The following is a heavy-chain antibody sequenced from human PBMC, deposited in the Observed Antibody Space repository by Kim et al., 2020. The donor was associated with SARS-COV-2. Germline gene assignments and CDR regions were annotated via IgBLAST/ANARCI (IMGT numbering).Heavy chain of an antibody. J-gene: IGHJ4*02. CDR1: GGSISSSSYY. CDR3: VRYSSSWYYFDY. CDR2: IYYSGST. Sequence: SETLSLTCTVSGGSISSSSYYWGWIRQPPGKGLEWIGSIYYSGSTYYNPSLKSRVTISVDTSKNQFSLKLSSVTAADTAVYYCVRYSSSWYYFDYWGQGTLGAVSS. D-gene: IGHD6-13*01. V-gene: IGHV4-39*01.